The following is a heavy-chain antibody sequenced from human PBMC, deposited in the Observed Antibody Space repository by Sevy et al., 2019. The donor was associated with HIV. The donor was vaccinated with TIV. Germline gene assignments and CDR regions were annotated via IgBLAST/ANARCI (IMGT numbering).Heavy chain of an antibody. Sequence: GGSLRLSCVASGFPFNYYAMNWVRQAPGKGLEWILYINSDSDTMYYGDSVKGRFTISRENAKNSLYLQMNSLRDEDTAVYYCARERGTYYDTSGYPYLLEAGFDYWGQGTLVTASS. CDR3: ARERGTYYDTSGYPYLLEAGFDY. CDR2: INSDSDTM. D-gene: IGHD3-22*01. V-gene: IGHV3-48*02. J-gene: IGHJ4*02. CDR1: GFPFNYYA.